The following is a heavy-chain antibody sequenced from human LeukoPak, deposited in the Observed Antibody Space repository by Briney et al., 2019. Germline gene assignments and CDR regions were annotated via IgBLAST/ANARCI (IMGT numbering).Heavy chain of an antibody. J-gene: IGHJ4*02. D-gene: IGHD3-10*01. CDR3: AKTRGVVIYSVDY. Sequence: PGGSLRLSCAASGFTFSSYAMSWVRQAPGKGLEWVSAISSSGGNTYYADSVKGRFTISRDNSKNTLYLQMNGLRAEDTAVYYCAKTRGVVIYSVDYWGQGTLVTVSS. CDR1: GFTFSSYA. V-gene: IGHV3-23*01. CDR2: ISSSGGNT.